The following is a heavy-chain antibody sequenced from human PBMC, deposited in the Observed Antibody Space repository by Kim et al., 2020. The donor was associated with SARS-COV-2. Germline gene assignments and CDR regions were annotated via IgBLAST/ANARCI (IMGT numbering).Heavy chain of an antibody. V-gene: IGHV3-48*03. J-gene: IGHJ6*03. D-gene: IGHD2-2*01. CDR3: ARNYRTGGYQLLSYYYYYYMDV. Sequence: GGSLRLSCAASGFTFSSYEMNWVRQAPGKGLEWVSYISSSGSTIYYADSVKGRFTISRDNAKNSLYLQMNSLRAEDTAVYYCARNYRTGGYQLLSYYYYYYMDVWGKGTTVTVSS. CDR1: GFTFSSYE. CDR2: ISSSGSTI.